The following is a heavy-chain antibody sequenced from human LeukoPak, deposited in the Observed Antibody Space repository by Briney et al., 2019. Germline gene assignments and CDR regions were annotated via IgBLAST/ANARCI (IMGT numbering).Heavy chain of an antibody. J-gene: IGHJ4*02. CDR2: INHRGRT. Sequence: SETLSLTCAVYGGSFSGYYWSWIRQPPGKGLEWIGEINHRGRTNYNPSLKSRVTISVDTSKNQFSLKLSSVTAADTAVYYCARGRQDDYWGQGTLVSVCS. CDR3: ARGRQDDY. CDR1: GGSFSGYY. V-gene: IGHV4-34*01.